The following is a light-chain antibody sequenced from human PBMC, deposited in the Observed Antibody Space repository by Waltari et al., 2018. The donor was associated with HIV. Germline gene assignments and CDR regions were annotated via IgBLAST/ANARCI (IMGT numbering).Light chain of an antibody. V-gene: IGKV3-15*01. CDR2: SAS. Sequence: EIVMTQSPATLSVSPGERAILSCRASQSVSSNLAWYQQKPGQAPRLLIYSASTRATGVPARFSGSGSGTDFTLTISSLQSEDFAVYHCQQYNNWSPYTFGQGTRLEIK. CDR1: QSVSSN. J-gene: IGKJ2*01. CDR3: QQYNNWSPYT.